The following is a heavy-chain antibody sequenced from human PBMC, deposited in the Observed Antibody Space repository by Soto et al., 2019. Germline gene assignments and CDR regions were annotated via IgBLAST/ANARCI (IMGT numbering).Heavy chain of an antibody. J-gene: IGHJ4*02. V-gene: IGHV4-61*01. Sequence: PSETLSLTCTVSGGSVSSGSYYWSWIRQPPGKGLEWIGYIYYSGSTYYNPSLKSRVTISVDTSKNQFSLKLSAVTAADTAVYYCARDPGGEMACDYWGQGTLVTVSS. CDR1: GGSVSSGSYY. CDR2: IYYSGST. D-gene: IGHD3-16*01. CDR3: ARDPGGEMACDY.